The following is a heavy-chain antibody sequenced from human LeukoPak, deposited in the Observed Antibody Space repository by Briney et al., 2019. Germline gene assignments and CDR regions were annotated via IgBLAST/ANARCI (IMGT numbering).Heavy chain of an antibody. J-gene: IGHJ6*03. CDR2: IIPIFGTA. CDR1: GGTFSSYA. Sequence: ASVKVSCKASGGTFSSYAISWVRQAPGQGLEWMGGIIPIFGTANYAQKFQGRVTITADKSTSTAYMELSSLRSEDTAVYYCARLGESIAAAGPQGASYYYYMDVWGKGTTVTVSS. D-gene: IGHD6-13*01. V-gene: IGHV1-69*06. CDR3: ARLGESIAAAGPQGASYYYYMDV.